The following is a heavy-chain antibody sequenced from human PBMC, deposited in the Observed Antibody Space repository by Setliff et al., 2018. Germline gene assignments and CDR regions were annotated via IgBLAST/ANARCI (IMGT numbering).Heavy chain of an antibody. V-gene: IGHV1-18*01. CDR3: ARGDFYYYFYMDV. CDR2: IRVYDGYT. Sequence: ASVKVSCKASGYSFINYGISWVRQDPGQGLEWMGWIRVYDGYTDYAQKFQGRVTITTDKSTSTAYMELSSLRSEDTAIYYCARGDFYYYFYMDVWGKGTTVTVSS. CDR1: GYSFINYG. J-gene: IGHJ6*03.